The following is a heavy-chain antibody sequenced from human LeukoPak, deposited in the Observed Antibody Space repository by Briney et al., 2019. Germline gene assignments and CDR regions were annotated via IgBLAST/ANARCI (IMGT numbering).Heavy chain of an antibody. V-gene: IGHV3-30*03. Sequence: GGSLRLSCTVSGFTFRVNGMHWVRQAPGKGLEWVAVISHDGNKENYVDSVKGRFTISRDNSKNMLYLQMNSLRAEDTAVYYCARDRAFGVDFDYWGQGTLVTVSS. CDR2: ISHDGNKE. CDR3: ARDRAFGVDFDY. J-gene: IGHJ4*02. D-gene: IGHD3-16*01. CDR1: GFTFRVNG.